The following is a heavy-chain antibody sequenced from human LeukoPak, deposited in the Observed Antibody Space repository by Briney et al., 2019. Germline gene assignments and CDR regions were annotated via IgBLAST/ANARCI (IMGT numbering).Heavy chain of an antibody. CDR1: GGSISSSSYY. Sequence: SETLSLTCTVSGGSISSSSYYWGWIRQPPGKGLEWIGSIYYSGSTYYNPSLKSRVTISVDTSKNQFSLKLSSVTAADTAVYYCARTDYGGTRHFDYWGQGTLVTVSS. CDR2: IYYSGST. D-gene: IGHD4-23*01. J-gene: IGHJ4*02. V-gene: IGHV4-39*01. CDR3: ARTDYGGTRHFDY.